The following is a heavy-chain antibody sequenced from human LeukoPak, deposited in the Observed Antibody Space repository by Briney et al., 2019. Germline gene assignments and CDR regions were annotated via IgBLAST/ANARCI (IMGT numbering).Heavy chain of an antibody. D-gene: IGHD6-13*01. J-gene: IGHJ6*03. Sequence: EASETLSLTCAVYGGSFSGYYWSWMRQPPGEGLEWIGDINQSGSTTYNPSLKSRVTISVDTSKNQFSLKLSSVTAADTAVYYCARPAYSSSWYLGHYYYYMDVWGKGTTVTVSS. CDR2: INQSGST. CDR3: ARPAYSSSWYLGHYYYYMDV. V-gene: IGHV4-34*01. CDR1: GGSFSGYY.